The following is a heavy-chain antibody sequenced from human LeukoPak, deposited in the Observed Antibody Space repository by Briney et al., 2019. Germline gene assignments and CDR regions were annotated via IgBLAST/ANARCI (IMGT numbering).Heavy chain of an antibody. CDR2: INPNSGGT. V-gene: IGHV1-2*02. D-gene: IGHD2-15*01. J-gene: IGHJ6*03. CDR3: ARDLTDIVVVVAATVDYYYYMDV. Sequence: ASVKVSCKASGYTFTGYYMHWVRQAPGQGLEWMGWINPNSGGTNYAQKLQGRVTMTTDTSTSTAYMELRSLRSDDTAVYYCARDLTDIVVVVAATVDYYYYMDVWGKGTTVTVSS. CDR1: GYTFTGYY.